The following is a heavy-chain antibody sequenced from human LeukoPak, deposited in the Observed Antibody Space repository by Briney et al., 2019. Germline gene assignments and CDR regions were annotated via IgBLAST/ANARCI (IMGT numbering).Heavy chain of an antibody. CDR3: ARRYTYGYGMDV. CDR2: ISSSISTI. CDR1: GFTFSSYW. Sequence: GGSLRLSCAASGFTFSSYWMSWVRQAPGKGLEWVSYISSSISTIYYADSVKGRFTISRDNAKNSLYLQMNSLRAEDTAVYYCARRYTYGYGMDVWGQGTTVTVSS. J-gene: IGHJ6*02. V-gene: IGHV3-48*04. D-gene: IGHD5-18*01.